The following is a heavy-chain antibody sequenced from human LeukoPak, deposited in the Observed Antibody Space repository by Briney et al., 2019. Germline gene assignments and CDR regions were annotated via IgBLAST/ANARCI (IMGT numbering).Heavy chain of an antibody. CDR2: IKYDGSTS. D-gene: IGHD4-11*01. V-gene: IGHV3-74*01. CDR1: GFTFTTYW. J-gene: IGHJ4*02. Sequence: GGSLRLSCEASGFTFTTYWIHWVRQGPGKGLVWVSRIKYDGSTSNYADSVKGRFTISRDNSKNTLYLQMNSLRAEDTAVYYCAKDRHYMTTVTIPDYWGQGTLVTVSS. CDR3: AKDRHYMTTVTIPDY.